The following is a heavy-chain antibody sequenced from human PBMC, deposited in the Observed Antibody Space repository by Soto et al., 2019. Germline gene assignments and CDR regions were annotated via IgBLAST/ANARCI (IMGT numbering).Heavy chain of an antibody. CDR2: IYYSGST. CDR3: ARGDYSNGFDY. J-gene: IGHJ4*02. D-gene: IGHD4-4*01. V-gene: IGHV4-31*03. Sequence: LSLTCTVSVGSTSSGGYYWIWIRQHPGKVLEWIGYIYYSGSTYYNPSLKSRVTISVDTSKNQFSLKLSSVTAADTAVYYCARGDYSNGFDYWGQGTLVTVSS. CDR1: VGSTSSGGYY.